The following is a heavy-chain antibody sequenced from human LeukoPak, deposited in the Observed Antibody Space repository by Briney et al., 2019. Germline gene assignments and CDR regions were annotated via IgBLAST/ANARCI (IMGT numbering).Heavy chain of an antibody. CDR1: GGSISIYY. J-gene: IGHJ5*02. V-gene: IGHV4-59*08. CDR3: ARHHIVGALGWFDP. Sequence: SETLSLTCTVSGGSISIYYWSWIRQPPGKGLEWVGYIYYSGSNQYNPSLKSRVTISVDTSKNQFSLKLSSVTAADTAVYYCARHHIVGALGWFDPWGQGTLVTVSS. D-gene: IGHD1-26*01. CDR2: IYYSGSN.